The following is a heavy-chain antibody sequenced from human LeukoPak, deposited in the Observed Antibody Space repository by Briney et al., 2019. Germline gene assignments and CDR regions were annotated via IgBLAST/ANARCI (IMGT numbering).Heavy chain of an antibody. V-gene: IGHV3-7*01. D-gene: IGHD3-3*01. CDR3: VRAGNTIFVVFYYYYYMDV. CDR1: GFTFSTYW. CDR2: IKQDGSEK. Sequence: GGSLRLSCVASGFTFSTYWMSWVRQAPGTGREWVANIKQDGSEKYYVDSVKGRFTISRDNAKNSLYLQMSSLRAEDTAVYYCVRAGNTIFVVFYYYYYMDVWGKGTTVTVSS. J-gene: IGHJ6*03.